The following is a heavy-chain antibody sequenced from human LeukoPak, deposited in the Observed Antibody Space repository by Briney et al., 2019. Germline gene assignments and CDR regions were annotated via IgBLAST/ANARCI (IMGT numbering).Heavy chain of an antibody. V-gene: IGHV3-64*01. D-gene: IGHD2-2*01. Sequence: GGSLRLSCAASGFTFSTYAMHWVRQAPGKGLEYVSAISTNGGGTYYANSVKGRFTISRDNSKNTLYLQMGSLSAEDMAVYYCARWGSTSCYDYWGQGTLVTVSS. J-gene: IGHJ4*02. CDR2: ISTNGGGT. CDR1: GFTFSTYA. CDR3: ARWGSTSCYDY.